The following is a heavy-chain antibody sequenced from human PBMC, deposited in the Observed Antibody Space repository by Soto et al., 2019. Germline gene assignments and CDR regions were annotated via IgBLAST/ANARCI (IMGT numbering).Heavy chain of an antibody. J-gene: IGHJ4*02. V-gene: IGHV4-59*08. CDR1: GGSISSYY. Sequence: ETLSLTCTVSGGSISSYYWSWIRQPPGKGLEWIGYIYYSGSTNYNPSLKSRVTISVDTSKNQLSLKLSSVTAADTAVYYCARRYGYYFDFWGQGTLVPVSS. CDR3: ARRYGYYFDF. CDR2: IYYSGST. D-gene: IGHD4-17*01.